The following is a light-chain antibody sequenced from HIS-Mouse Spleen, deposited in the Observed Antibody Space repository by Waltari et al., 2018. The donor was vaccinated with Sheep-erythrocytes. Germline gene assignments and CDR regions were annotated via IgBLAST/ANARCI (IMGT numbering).Light chain of an antibody. Sequence: QSALTQPRSVSGSPGQSVPISCTGPSSDVGGYHYVCWYQQHPGKAPKLMIYDVSKRPSGVPDRFSGSKSGNTASLTISGLQAEDEADYYCCSYAGSYNHVFATGTKVTVL. J-gene: IGLJ1*01. V-gene: IGLV2-11*01. CDR1: SSDVGGYHY. CDR3: CSYAGSYNHV. CDR2: DVS.